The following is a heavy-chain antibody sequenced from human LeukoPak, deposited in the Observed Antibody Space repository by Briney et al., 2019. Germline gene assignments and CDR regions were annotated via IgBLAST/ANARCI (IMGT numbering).Heavy chain of an antibody. Sequence: PTETLSLTCTVSGGSISSSSYYWGWIRQTPGKGLEWIGTISYSGTTYYNMSLKRRATISVDTSNSQFSLNLNSVTAADTAVYYCARAGVMITFGGQFYFDYWGQGTLVTV. D-gene: IGHD3-16*01. CDR1: GGSISSSSYY. CDR2: ISYSGTT. J-gene: IGHJ4*02. V-gene: IGHV4-39*07. CDR3: ARAGVMITFGGQFYFDY.